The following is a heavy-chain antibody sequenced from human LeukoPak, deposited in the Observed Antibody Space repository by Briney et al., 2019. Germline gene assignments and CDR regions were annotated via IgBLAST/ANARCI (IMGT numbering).Heavy chain of an antibody. CDR2: IYTSGST. Sequence: SETLSLTCTVSGGSISSYYWSWVRQPAGKGLEWLGRIYTSGSTNYHPSLKSRVTISVDTSKNQFSLKLSSVTAADTAVYYCARAVGYYERSGYYWEGGWDVWGQGTTVTVSS. CDR3: ARAVGYYERSGYYWEGGWDV. J-gene: IGHJ6*02. V-gene: IGHV4-4*07. D-gene: IGHD3-22*01. CDR1: GGSISSYY.